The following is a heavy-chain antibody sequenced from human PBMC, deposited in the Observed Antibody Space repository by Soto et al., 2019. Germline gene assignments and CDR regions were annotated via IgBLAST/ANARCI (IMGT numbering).Heavy chain of an antibody. CDR2: IYTSGNS. CDR1: GGSIRNYY. Sequence: QVQLQESGPGLVKPSETLSLTCNVSGGSIRNYYWNWIRQPAGKGLEWIGRIYTSGNSDYNPSLKSRVTMSADTSKNQLSLRLSSVTAADSAVYYCARLWFGKPPGYLDYWGQGIRVTISS. D-gene: IGHD3-10*01. CDR3: ARLWFGKPPGYLDY. J-gene: IGHJ4*02. V-gene: IGHV4-4*07.